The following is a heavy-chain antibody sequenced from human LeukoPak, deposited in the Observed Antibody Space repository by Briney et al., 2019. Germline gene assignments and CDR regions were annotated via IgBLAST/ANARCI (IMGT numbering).Heavy chain of an antibody. D-gene: IGHD4-17*01. CDR2: ISNGASTI. CDR1: GFSFSDYY. J-gene: IGHJ4*02. CDR3: AKGPGDDYGDYVH. Sequence: PGGSLRLSCAASGFSFSDYYMGWIRQAPGKGLEWVSYISNGASTIYYVDSVKGRFTISRDNAKNSLYLQMNSLRAEDTGVYYCAKGPGDDYGDYVHWGQGTLVTVSS. V-gene: IGHV3-11*01.